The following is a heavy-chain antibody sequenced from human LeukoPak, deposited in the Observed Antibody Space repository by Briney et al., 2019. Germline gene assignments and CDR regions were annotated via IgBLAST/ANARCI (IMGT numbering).Heavy chain of an antibody. CDR2: IYYSGST. Sequence: SETLSLTCTVSGGSISSYYWSWIRQPPGKGLEWIGYIYYSGSTNYNPSLKSRVTISVDTSKNQFSLKLSPVTAADTAVYYCARSVEVTTIFGFDPWGQGTLVTVSS. J-gene: IGHJ5*02. D-gene: IGHD5-24*01. CDR1: GGSISSYY. V-gene: IGHV4-59*08. CDR3: ARSVEVTTIFGFDP.